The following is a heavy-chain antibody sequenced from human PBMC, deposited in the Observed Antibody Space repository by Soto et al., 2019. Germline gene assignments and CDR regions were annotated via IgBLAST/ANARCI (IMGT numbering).Heavy chain of an antibody. D-gene: IGHD5-12*01. V-gene: IGHV3-21*01. CDR1: GFTFSSYS. Sequence: EVQLVESGGGLVKPGGSLRLSCAASGFTFSSYSMNWVRQAPGKGLEWVSSISTSSNYIYYADSVKGRFTISRDNAKNSLYLQMNSLSAEDTAVYYGARDGGYSGYACWGRGTLVTVS. J-gene: IGHJ4*02. CDR2: ISTSSNYI. CDR3: ARDGGYSGYAC.